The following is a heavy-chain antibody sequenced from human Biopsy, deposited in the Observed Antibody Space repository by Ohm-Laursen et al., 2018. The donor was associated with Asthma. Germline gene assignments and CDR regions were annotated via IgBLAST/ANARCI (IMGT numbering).Heavy chain of an antibody. D-gene: IGHD6-19*01. CDR2: ISYDGSNK. CDR1: GFTFSSYA. V-gene: IGHV3-30-3*01. CDR3: AREGIAVAHFDY. Sequence: SLRLSCSASGFTFSSYAMHWVRQAPGKGLEWMAVISYDGSNKYYADSVKGRFTISRDNSKNTLYLQMNSLRAEDTAVYYCAREGIAVAHFDYWGQGTLVTVSS. J-gene: IGHJ4*02.